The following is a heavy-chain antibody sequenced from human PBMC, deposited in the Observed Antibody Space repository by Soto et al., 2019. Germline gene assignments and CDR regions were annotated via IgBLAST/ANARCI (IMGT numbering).Heavy chain of an antibody. Sequence: QVQLQESGPGLVKPSETLSLTCTVSGGSVSSGSYYWGWIRQPPGKGLEWIGYIYHSGSTNYNPSLNSRVTISVDTSKHHFSLSLPSVTAADTAVYYCASLSAAWFDPWGQGTLVTVAS. CDR3: ASLSAAWFDP. D-gene: IGHD6-19*01. V-gene: IGHV4-61*03. CDR2: IYHSGST. CDR1: GGSVSSGSYY. J-gene: IGHJ5*02.